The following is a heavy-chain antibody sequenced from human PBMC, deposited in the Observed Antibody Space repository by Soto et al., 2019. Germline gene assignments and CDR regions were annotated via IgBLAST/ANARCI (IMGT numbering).Heavy chain of an antibody. CDR3: ARDPSNDYGGDTFDY. CDR2: IIPSYDRT. V-gene: IGHV1-69*04. CDR1: GGTFSSYA. J-gene: IGHJ4*02. Sequence: SVKVSCKASGGTFSSYAIHWVRQAPGQGLEWLGKIIPSYDRTNYAQKFQGRVTVTADTYTTTAYMELSSLRSDDTAVYYCARDPSNDYGGDTFDYWGQGTLVTV. D-gene: IGHD4-17*01.